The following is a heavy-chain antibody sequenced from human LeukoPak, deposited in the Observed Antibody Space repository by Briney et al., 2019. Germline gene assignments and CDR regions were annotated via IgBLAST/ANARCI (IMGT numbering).Heavy chain of an antibody. CDR2: IYYSGST. J-gene: IGHJ4*02. D-gene: IGHD2-2*01. CDR1: GGSISSYY. CDR3: ARLDPDQPMGAFDY. V-gene: IGHV4-59*08. Sequence: PSETLSLTCTVSGGSISSYYWSWIRQPPGKGLEWIGYIYYSGSTNYNPSLKSRVTISVDTSKNQFSLKLSSVTAADTAVYYCARLDPDQPMGAFDYWGQGTLVTVSS.